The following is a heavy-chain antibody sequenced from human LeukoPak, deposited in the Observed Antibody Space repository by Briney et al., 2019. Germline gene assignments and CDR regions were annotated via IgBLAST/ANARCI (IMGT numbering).Heavy chain of an antibody. J-gene: IGHJ4*02. CDR2: IYYSGST. V-gene: IGHV4-39*01. Sequence: SETLSLTCTVSGGSISSSNYYWGWIRQPPGKGLECIGSIYYSGSTYYNPSLKSRVTISVDTSKNQFSLKLSSVTAADTAVYYCATQSPPAAAFDYWGQGTLVTVSS. D-gene: IGHD6-13*01. CDR1: GGSISSSNYY. CDR3: ATQSPPAAAFDY.